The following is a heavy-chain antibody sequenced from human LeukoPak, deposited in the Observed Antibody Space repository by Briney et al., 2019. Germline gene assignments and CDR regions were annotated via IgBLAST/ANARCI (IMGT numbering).Heavy chain of an antibody. CDR3: ARGGYQPYYYMDV. Sequence: GGSLRLSCAASGFTFSSYSMNWVRQAPGKGLEWVSSISSSSGYIFYADSVKGRFTISRDNSKKIVYLQMDSLRVDDTAVYYCARGGYQPYYYMDVWGTGTTVTVSS. V-gene: IGHV3-21*01. J-gene: IGHJ6*03. CDR2: ISSSSGYI. CDR1: GFTFSSYS. D-gene: IGHD2-2*01.